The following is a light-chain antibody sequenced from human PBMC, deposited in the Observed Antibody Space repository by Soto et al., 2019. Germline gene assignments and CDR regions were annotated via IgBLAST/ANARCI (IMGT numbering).Light chain of an antibody. CDR1: QSVSSNY. CDR3: QQYGDYHAPRYS. V-gene: IGKV3-20*01. CDR2: ATS. Sequence: EIVLTQSPGTLSLSPGDRVTLSCRASQSVSSNYLAWYQQKPGQAPRLLIYATSSRATGIPDSFSGSGSGTAITLTISRLEREDFVMDYCQQYGDYHAPRYSFGQGTRLEI. J-gene: IGKJ2*03.